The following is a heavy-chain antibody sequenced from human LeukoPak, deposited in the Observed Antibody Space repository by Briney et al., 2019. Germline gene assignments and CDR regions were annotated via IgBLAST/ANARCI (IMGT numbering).Heavy chain of an antibody. Sequence: SETLSLTCTVSGGSISSGGYYWSWIRQHPGKGLEWIGYIYYSGSTYYNPSLKSRVTISVDTSKNQFPLKLSSVTAADTAVYYCARGAGDRTDYYYMDVWGKGTTVTVSS. V-gene: IGHV4-31*03. CDR1: GGSISSGGYY. D-gene: IGHD3-16*01. J-gene: IGHJ6*03. CDR2: IYYSGST. CDR3: ARGAGDRTDYYYMDV.